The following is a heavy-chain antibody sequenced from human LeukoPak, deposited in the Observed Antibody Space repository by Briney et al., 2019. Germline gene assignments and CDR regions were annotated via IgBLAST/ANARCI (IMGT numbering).Heavy chain of an antibody. D-gene: IGHD1-26*01. J-gene: IGHJ1*01. V-gene: IGHV4-39*01. Sequence: PSETLSLTCTVSGDSISSTSYYWGWTRQPPGKGLEWIGTIYYSGRTYYNPSLKCRVTIFVDTAKNQVSLKLSSVTAADTAVYYCARPSGSYRAEYYQHWGQGTLVTVSS. CDR1: GDSISSTSYY. CDR3: ARPSGSYRAEYYQH. CDR2: IYYSGRT.